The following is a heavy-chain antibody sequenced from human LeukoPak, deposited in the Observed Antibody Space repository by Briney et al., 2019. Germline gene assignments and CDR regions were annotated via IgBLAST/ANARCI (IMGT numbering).Heavy chain of an antibody. J-gene: IGHJ5*02. V-gene: IGHV4-59*01. D-gene: IGHD3-9*01. CDR2: IYYSGST. Sequence: PSETLSLTCTVSGGSISSYYWSWIRQPPGKGLEWIGYIYYSGSTNYNPSLKSRVTISVDTSKNQFSLKLSSVTAADTAVYYCARGDILTGYFWVDPWGQGTLVTVSS. CDR1: GGSISSYY. CDR3: ARGDILTGYFWVDP.